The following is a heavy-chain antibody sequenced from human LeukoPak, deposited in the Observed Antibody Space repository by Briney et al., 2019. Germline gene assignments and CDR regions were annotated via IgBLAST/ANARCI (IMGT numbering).Heavy chain of an antibody. D-gene: IGHD6-13*01. CDR2: ISPGDSDT. CDR1: GYSFTSHW. CDR3: ARYDIAAAGYFDY. V-gene: IGHV5-51*01. J-gene: IGHJ4*02. Sequence: GESLKISCKGSGYSFTSHWIGWVRQMPGKGLEWMAIISPGDSDTRYSPSFQGQVTISADKSISTAYLQWSSLKASDTAMYYCARYDIAAAGYFDYWGQGTLVTVSS.